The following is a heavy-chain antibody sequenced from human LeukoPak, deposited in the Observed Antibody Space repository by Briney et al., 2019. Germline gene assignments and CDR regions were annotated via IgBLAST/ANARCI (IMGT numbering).Heavy chain of an antibody. J-gene: IGHJ4*02. Sequence: GGSLRLSCAASGFTFSSYWIHWVRQAPGTGLVWVSRINSYGGITDYADSVKGRFTISRDNATNTLYLQMNSLRAEDTAVYYCAILEQWLALDHWGQGTLVRVSS. CDR3: AILEQWLALDH. V-gene: IGHV3-74*01. CDR2: INSYGGIT. CDR1: GFTFSSYW. D-gene: IGHD6-19*01.